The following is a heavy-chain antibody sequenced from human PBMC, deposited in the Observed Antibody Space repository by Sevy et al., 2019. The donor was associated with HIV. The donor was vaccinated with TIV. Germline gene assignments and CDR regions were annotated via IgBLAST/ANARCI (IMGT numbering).Heavy chain of an antibody. CDR3: AKEGSSWKFYYYYGMDV. J-gene: IGHJ6*02. CDR1: GFTISRYA. CDR2: ISGSGGST. V-gene: IGHV3-23*01. Sequence: GGSLRLSCAASGFTISRYAMSWVRQAPGKGLEWVSAISGSGGSTYYADSVKGRFTISRDNSKNTLYLQMNSMRAEDTAVYYCAKEGSSWKFYYYYGMDVWGQGTTVTVSS. D-gene: IGHD6-13*01.